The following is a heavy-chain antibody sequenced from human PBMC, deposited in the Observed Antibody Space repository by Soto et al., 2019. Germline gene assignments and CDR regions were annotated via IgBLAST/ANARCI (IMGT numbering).Heavy chain of an antibody. D-gene: IGHD3-22*01. CDR2: VYYSVGA. CDR3: GRVIEGATRHTDFDS. Sequence: SQTLSLTCAVSGVSIHNSHYFWAWIRHAPGKGLEFSGSVYYSVGAKYNPSLKSRVTISVDTSKNQLSLTLNTVTAADTAVYYCGRVIEGATRHTDFDSWGQATLVTVS. J-gene: IGHJ5*01. V-gene: IGHV4-39*01. CDR1: GVSIHNSHYF.